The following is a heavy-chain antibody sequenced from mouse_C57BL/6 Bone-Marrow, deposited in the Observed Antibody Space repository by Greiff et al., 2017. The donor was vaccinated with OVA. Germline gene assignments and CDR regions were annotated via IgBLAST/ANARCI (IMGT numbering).Heavy chain of an antibody. V-gene: IGHV1-22*01. CDR1: GYTFTDYN. CDR3: ARRGDYPDY. D-gene: IGHD2-4*01. CDR2: INPNNGGT. Sequence: VQLQQSGPELVKPGASVKMSCKASGYTFTDYNMHWVKQSHGKSLEWIGYINPNNGGTSYNQKVKGKATLTVNKSSSTAYMELRSLTADDSAVYYCARRGDYPDYWGQGTTLTVSS. J-gene: IGHJ2*01.